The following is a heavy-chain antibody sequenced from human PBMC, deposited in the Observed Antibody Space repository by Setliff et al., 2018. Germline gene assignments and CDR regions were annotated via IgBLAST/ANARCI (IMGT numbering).Heavy chain of an antibody. D-gene: IGHD5-18*01. CDR3: ARGGYSYGY. CDR1: GFTFSTYW. Sequence: LRLSCAASGFTFSTYWMSWVRQAPGKGLEWVANIKQDGSDKYYVDSVKGRFTISRDNAKNSLYLQMNNLRAEDTAVYYCARGGYSYGYWGQGTLVTAPQ. V-gene: IGHV3-7*04. CDR2: IKQDGSDK. J-gene: IGHJ4*02.